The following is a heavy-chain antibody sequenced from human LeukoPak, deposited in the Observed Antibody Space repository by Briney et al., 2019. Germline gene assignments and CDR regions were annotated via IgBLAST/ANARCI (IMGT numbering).Heavy chain of an antibody. D-gene: IGHD3-22*01. CDR1: GFTFSSYG. CDR2: ISYDGSNK. CDR3: AKDVLYYYDSSGYFWSSRSFLFDY. V-gene: IGHV3-30*18. J-gene: IGHJ4*02. Sequence: PGGSLRLSCAASGFTFSSYGMHWVRQAPGKGLEWVAVISYDGSNKYYADSVKGRFTISRDNSKNTLYLQMNSLRAEDTAVYYCAKDVLYYYDSSGYFWSSRSFLFDYWGQGTLVTVSS.